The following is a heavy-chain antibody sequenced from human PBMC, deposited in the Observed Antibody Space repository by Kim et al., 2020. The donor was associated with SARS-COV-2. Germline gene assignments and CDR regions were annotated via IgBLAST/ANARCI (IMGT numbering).Heavy chain of an antibody. CDR3: ATGVAVAGRSSDYYYYYGMDV. D-gene: IGHD6-19*01. V-gene: IGHV1-24*01. J-gene: IGHJ6*02. CDR1: GYTLTELS. Sequence: ASVKVSCKFSGYTLTELSMHWVRQAPGKGLEWMGGVYPEDGETIYAQKFQGRVTMTEDTSTDTAYMELSRLRSEDTAVYYCATGVAVAGRSSDYYYYYGMDVWGHATTVTLSS. CDR2: VYPEDGET.